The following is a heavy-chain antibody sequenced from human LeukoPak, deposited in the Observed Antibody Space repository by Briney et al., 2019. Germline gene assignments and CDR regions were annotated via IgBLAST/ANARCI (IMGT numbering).Heavy chain of an antibody. CDR3: ARHNKRKYCGGDCYKYYFDY. V-gene: IGHV4-39*01. Sequence: SETLSLTCTVSGGSISSSSYYWGWIRQPPGKGLEWIGSIYYSGSTYYNPSLKSRVTISVDTSKNQFSLKLSSVTAADTAVYYCARHNKRKYCGGDCYKYYFDYWGQGTLVTVSS. CDR2: IYYSGST. D-gene: IGHD2-21*01. J-gene: IGHJ4*02. CDR1: GGSISSSSYY.